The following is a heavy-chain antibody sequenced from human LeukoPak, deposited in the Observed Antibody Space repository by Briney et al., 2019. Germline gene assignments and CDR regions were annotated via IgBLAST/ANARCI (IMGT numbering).Heavy chain of an antibody. V-gene: IGHV3-23*01. CDR3: AKSKQLAPFDC. CDR1: GFTFSNYG. Sequence: GGSLRLSCAASGFTFSNYGMTWVRQAPGKGLAWVSTISGPGATTYYADSSVRGRFTISRDNSQNTLYLQMNSLRAEDTAVYYCAKSKQLAPFDCWGQGTLVTVSS. CDR2: ISGPGATT. D-gene: IGHD6-13*01. J-gene: IGHJ4*02.